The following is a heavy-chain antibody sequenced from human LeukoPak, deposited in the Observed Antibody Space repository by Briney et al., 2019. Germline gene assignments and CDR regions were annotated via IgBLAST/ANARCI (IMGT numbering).Heavy chain of an antibody. V-gene: IGHV3-20*04. J-gene: IGHJ4*02. CDR2: INWNGGST. CDR1: GFTFDDYG. CDR3: ARDPGRVGDY. Sequence: GGSLRLSCAASGFTFDDYGMSWVRQAPGKGLEWVSGINWNGGSTGYADSVKGRFTISRDDSKNTLYLQMNNLRVEDTAVYYCARDPGRVGDYWGQGTLVTVSS. D-gene: IGHD2-2*01.